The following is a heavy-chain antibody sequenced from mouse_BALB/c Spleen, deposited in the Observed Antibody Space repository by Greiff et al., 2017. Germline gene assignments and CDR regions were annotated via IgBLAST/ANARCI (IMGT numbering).Heavy chain of an antibody. D-gene: IGHD2-14*01. CDR3: ARSSSYDVLAMDN. V-gene: IGHV2-2*02. J-gene: IGHJ4*01. Sequence: VKLVESGPGLVQPSQSLSITCTVSGFSLTSYGVHWVRQYPGKGLEWLGVIWSGGSTDYNAAFISRLSISKDNTKGQVFFKMNSLQANDTAIYYCARSSSYDVLAMDNWGQGTSVTVS. CDR2: IWSGGST. CDR1: GFSLTSYG.